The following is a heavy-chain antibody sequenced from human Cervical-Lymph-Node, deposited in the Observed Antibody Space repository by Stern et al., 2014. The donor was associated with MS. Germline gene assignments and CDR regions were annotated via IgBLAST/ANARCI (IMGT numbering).Heavy chain of an antibody. D-gene: IGHD6-13*01. V-gene: IGHV3-33*01. CDR3: ASAYSSSHYYFDY. Sequence: QVQLVQSGGGVVQPGWSVRLSCAASGFSFSRYAMHWVRQAPGKGLEWMALIWYDGSKPYYADSVTGRFTISRDNFKNTLYLQMNSLRAEDTAVYCCASAYSSSHYYFDYWGQGTLVTVSS. CDR2: IWYDGSKP. CDR1: GFSFSRYA. J-gene: IGHJ4*02.